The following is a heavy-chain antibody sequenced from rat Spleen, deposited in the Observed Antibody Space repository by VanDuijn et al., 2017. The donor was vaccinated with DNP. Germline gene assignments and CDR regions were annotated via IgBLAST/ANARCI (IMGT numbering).Heavy chain of an antibody. V-gene: IGHV5-7*01. CDR2: ISYDGSRT. D-gene: IGHD1-2*01. J-gene: IGHJ4*01. Sequence: EVQLVESGGGLVQPGRSLKLSCAASGFTFSDYNMAWVRQAPKKGLEWVTTISYDGSRTYFRDSVKGRFTMSRDNAKGTLYLQMDSLRFEDTATYYCARHDYYSSPYYAMDAWGQGTSVTVSS. CDR1: GFTFSDYN. CDR3: ARHDYYSSPYYAMDA.